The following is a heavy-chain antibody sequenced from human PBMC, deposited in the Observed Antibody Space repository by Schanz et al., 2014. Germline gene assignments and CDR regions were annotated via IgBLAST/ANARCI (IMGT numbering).Heavy chain of an antibody. Sequence: QDQLLQSGAAVKKPGSSVRVSCKASGGTLDTYKIAWVRQVPGQGLEWMGRIIPLLAVSNYAQDFQGRVTFTADRATSTVHMDLRSLRSEDTGLYYCARAGRGYAYPLNSYPMDVWGQGTTVIVSS. D-gene: IGHD3-16*01. CDR3: ARAGRGYAYPLNSYPMDV. CDR2: IIPLLAVS. J-gene: IGHJ6*02. V-gene: IGHV1-69*02. CDR1: GGTLDTYK.